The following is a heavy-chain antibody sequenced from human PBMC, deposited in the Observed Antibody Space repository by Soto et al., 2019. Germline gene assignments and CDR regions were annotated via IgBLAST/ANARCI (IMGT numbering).Heavy chain of an antibody. D-gene: IGHD1-1*01. CDR3: ARRYNNNWPNFPFDR. V-gene: IGHV3-7*01. CDR2: VKQDGSAK. Sequence: EVQLVESGGGLVQPGGSLRLSCAASGFTFSSYWMNWVRQAPGKGLEWVANVKQDGSAKYYVDSVKGRFTISRDNGKNSVYPQMNSLKAEDTAVYYCARRYNNNWPNFPFDRWGRGTLVTVSS. CDR1: GFTFSSYW. J-gene: IGHJ2*01.